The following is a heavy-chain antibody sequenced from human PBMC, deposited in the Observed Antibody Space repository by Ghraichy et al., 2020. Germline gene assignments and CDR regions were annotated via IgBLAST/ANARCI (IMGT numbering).Heavy chain of an antibody. CDR2: ISSSSSYI. D-gene: IGHD1-26*01. V-gene: IGHV3-21*01. J-gene: IGHJ5*02. CDR3: ARSVGANSFDP. CDR1: GFTFSSYS. Sequence: LSLTCAASGFTFSSYSMNWVRQAPGKGLEWVSSISSSSSYIYYADSVKGRFTISRDNAKNSLYLQMNSLRAEDTAVYYCARSVGANSFDPWGQGTLVTVSS.